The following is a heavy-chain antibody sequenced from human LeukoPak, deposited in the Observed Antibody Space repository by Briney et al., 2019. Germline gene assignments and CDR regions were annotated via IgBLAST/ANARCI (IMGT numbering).Heavy chain of an antibody. CDR3: ARSQYSTPFDP. V-gene: IGHV4-31*03. D-gene: IGHD6-6*01. CDR2: IYYSGST. CDR1: GGSISSGGYY. Sequence: SQTLSLTCTVSGGSISSGGYYWSWIRQHPGKGLEWIGYIYYSGSTNYNPSLKSRVTISVDTSKNQFSLKLSSVTAADTAVYYCARSQYSTPFDPWGQGTLVTVSS. J-gene: IGHJ5*02.